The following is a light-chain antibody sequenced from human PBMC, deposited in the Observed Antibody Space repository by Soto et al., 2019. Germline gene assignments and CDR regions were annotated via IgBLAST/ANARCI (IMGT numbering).Light chain of an antibody. V-gene: IGLV2-23*02. CDR1: SSDIGTYIV. CDR2: AVS. Sequence: QSALTQPASVSGSPGQSITISCTGTSSDIGTYIVVSWFQQHPDKAPKLMIYAVSKRPSGVSDRFSGSKSGNTASLTISGLQAEDEADYYCCSYAGSDSYVFGTGTKLTVL. J-gene: IGLJ1*01. CDR3: CSYAGSDSYV.